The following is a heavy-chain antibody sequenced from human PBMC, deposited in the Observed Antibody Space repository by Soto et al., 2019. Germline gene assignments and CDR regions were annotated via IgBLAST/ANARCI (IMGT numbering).Heavy chain of an antibody. CDR2: ISGHNGNT. Sequence: ASVKVSCKASGYSFTNYGISWVRQAPGQGLEWMGWISGHNGNTNYAQRLQGRVTMTTDTSTSTAYMELRSLRSDDTAVYYCARANYYGSGSYYNVFDYWGQGTLVTVSS. V-gene: IGHV1-18*01. J-gene: IGHJ4*02. CDR3: ARANYYGSGSYYNVFDY. CDR1: GYSFTNYG. D-gene: IGHD3-10*01.